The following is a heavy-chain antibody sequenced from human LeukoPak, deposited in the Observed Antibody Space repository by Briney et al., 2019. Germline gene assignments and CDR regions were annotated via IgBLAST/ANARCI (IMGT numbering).Heavy chain of an antibody. J-gene: IGHJ1*01. CDR2: ISSSGSTI. CDR1: GGSFSGYY. Sequence: LSLTCAVYGGSFSGYYWSWIRQPPGKGLEWVSYISSSGSTIYYADSVKGRFTISRDNAKNSLYLHMNSLRADDTAVYYCARITQLGRHFQHWGQGTLVTVSS. CDR3: ARITQLGRHFQH. V-gene: IGHV3-11*01. D-gene: IGHD1-1*01.